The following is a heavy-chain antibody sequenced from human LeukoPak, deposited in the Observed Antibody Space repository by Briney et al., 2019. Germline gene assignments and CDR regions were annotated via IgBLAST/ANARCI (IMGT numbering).Heavy chain of an antibody. D-gene: IGHD6-19*01. J-gene: IGHJ4*02. CDR1: GFTFNNYW. CDR2: IKQDGSQK. Sequence: GGSLRLSCAASGFTFNNYWMSWVRQAPGKGLEWVANIKQDGSQKHYVDSVKGRFTISRDNAKNSLYLQMNSLRAEDTAVYFCARQLSGWFYADPYWGRGTLVTVSS. CDR3: ARQLSGWFYADPY. V-gene: IGHV3-7*05.